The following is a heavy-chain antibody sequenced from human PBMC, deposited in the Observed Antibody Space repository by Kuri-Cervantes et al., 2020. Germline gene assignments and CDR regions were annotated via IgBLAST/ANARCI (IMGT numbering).Heavy chain of an antibody. D-gene: IGHD3-22*01. J-gene: IGHJ3*01. V-gene: IGHV3-11*01. CDR1: GFTFSDYY. CDR3: ASGYYFHNSGYFSAFDF. CDR2: ISSGSSTI. Sequence: GGSLRLSCVASGFTFSDYYMSWIRQAPGKGLEWVSYISSGSSTIYYADSVQGRFTISRDNAKNSLYLQMNSLRAEDTALYYCASGYYFHNSGYFSAFDFWGQGTVVTVSS.